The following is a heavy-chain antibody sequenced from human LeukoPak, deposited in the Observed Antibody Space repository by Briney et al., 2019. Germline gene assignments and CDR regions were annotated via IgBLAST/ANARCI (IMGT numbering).Heavy chain of an antibody. D-gene: IGHD6-25*01. J-gene: IGHJ4*02. V-gene: IGHV3-23*01. Sequence: GGPLRLSCAASGFTFSSYAMSWVGQAPGKGLEWVSAISGSGGSTYYADSVKGRFTISRDNSKNTLYLQMNSLRAEDTAVYYCARLPFTGYNFDYWGQGTLVTVSS. CDR1: GFTFSSYA. CDR2: ISGSGGST. CDR3: ARLPFTGYNFDY.